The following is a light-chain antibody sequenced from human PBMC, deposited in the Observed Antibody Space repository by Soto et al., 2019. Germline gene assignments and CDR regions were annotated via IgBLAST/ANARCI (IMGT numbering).Light chain of an antibody. CDR2: ATS. J-gene: IGKJ2*01. CDR3: QQANSFPYT. CDR1: QVISSW. V-gene: IGKV1-12*01. Sequence: DIQMTQSPSSVSASVGDRVTITCRATQVISSWLAWYQQKPGKAPKLLIYATSNLQSGVPSRFSGSGSGTYFPTTSTRLHHEDFATYYCQQANSFPYTFGQGTKLEIK.